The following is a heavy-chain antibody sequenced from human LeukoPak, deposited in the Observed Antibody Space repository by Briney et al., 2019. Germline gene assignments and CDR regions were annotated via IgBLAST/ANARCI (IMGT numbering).Heavy chain of an antibody. V-gene: IGHV3-9*01. CDR2: ISWNSGSI. CDR1: GFTFDDYA. J-gene: IGHJ4*02. Sequence: KAGGSLRLSCAASGFTFDDYAMHWVRQAPGKGLEWVSGISWNSGSIGYADSVKGRFTISRDNSKNTLYLQMNSLRAEDTAVYYCAKDTVRGWSGYYFDYWGQGTLVTVSS. CDR3: AKDTVRGWSGYYFDY. D-gene: IGHD6-19*01.